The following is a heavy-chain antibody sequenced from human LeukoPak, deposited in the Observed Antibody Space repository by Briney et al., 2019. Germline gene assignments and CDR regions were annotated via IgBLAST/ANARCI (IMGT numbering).Heavy chain of an antibody. D-gene: IGHD3-10*01. J-gene: IGHJ3*02. CDR1: GFTFSSYA. CDR3: ARDWTALWFGESGGDDAFDI. V-gene: IGHV3-33*08. CDR2: IWYDGSNK. Sequence: PGGSLRLSCAASGFTFSSYAMSWVRQAPGKGLEWVAVIWYDGSNKYYADSVKGRFTIPRDNPKNTLYLQMNSLRAEDTAVYYCARDWTALWFGESGGDDAFDIWGQGTMVTVSS.